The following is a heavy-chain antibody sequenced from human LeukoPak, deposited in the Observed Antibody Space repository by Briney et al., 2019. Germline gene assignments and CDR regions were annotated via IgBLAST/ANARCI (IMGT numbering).Heavy chain of an antibody. D-gene: IGHD5-18*01. CDR1: GYTFTSYY. Sequence: VASVKVSCEASGYTFTSYYMHWGRQAPGQGLEWMGIINPSGGSTSYAQKFQGRVTMTRDTSTRTVYMEVSSLRSEDTAVYYCARDPGSTYGNAFDIWGQGTMVTVSS. CDR2: INPSGGST. CDR3: ARDPGSTYGNAFDI. J-gene: IGHJ3*02. V-gene: IGHV1-46*01.